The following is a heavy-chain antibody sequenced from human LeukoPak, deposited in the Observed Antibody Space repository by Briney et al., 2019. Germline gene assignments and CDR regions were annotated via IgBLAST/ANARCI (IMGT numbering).Heavy chain of an antibody. J-gene: IGHJ3*02. CDR1: GYSFTSYW. Sequence: GESLKISCKGSGYSFTSYWIGWVRQMPGKGLEWMGIIYPGDSDTRYSPSFQGQVTISADKSIGTAYLQWSSLKASDTAMYYCARRWDYYDSSGYYTAGAFDIWGQGTMVTVSS. CDR2: IYPGDSDT. D-gene: IGHD3-22*01. CDR3: ARRWDYYDSSGYYTAGAFDI. V-gene: IGHV5-51*01.